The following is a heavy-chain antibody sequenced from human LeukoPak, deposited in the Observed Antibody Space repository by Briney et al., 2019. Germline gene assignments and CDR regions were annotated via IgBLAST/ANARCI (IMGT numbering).Heavy chain of an antibody. Sequence: ASVKVSCKASGYTFTSYYMHWVRQAPGQGLEWMGIINPSGGSTSYAQKFQGRVTMTRDTSTSTVYMKLSSLRSEDTAVYYCARFYGGDEAFDIWGQGTMVTVSS. CDR2: INPSGGST. CDR3: ARFYGGDEAFDI. J-gene: IGHJ3*02. CDR1: GYTFTSYY. V-gene: IGHV1-46*01. D-gene: IGHD2-21*02.